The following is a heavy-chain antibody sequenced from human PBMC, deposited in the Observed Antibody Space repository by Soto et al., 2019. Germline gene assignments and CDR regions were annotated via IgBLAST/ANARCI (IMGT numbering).Heavy chain of an antibody. Sequence: VQLVPSGAEVKKHGAEVKVSCKASGYTFSNYCIHWVRQAPGQGLEWMGWISGYNGETDDAQKFQGSVTMTQDTSTRKAYMELRSLRSDDTAVEYCARDDGSGSGRVDPWGQGTLVTVSS. J-gene: IGHJ5*02. CDR3: ARDDGSGSGRVDP. V-gene: IGHV1-18*01. CDR1: GYTFSNYC. D-gene: IGHD3-22*01. CDR2: ISGYNGET.